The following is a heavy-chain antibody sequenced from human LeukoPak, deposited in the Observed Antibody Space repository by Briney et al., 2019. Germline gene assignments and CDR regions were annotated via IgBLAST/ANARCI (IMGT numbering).Heavy chain of an antibody. CDR1: GGSISSYY. D-gene: IGHD2-15*01. J-gene: IGHJ6*02. CDR3: ARGGGSRYYYYGMDV. CDR2: IYYSGST. V-gene: IGHV4-59*01. Sequence: SETLSLTCTVSGGSISSYYWSWIRQPPGKGLEWIGYIYYSGSTNYNPSLKSRVTISVDTSKNQSSLKLSSVTAADTAVYYCARGGGSRYYYYGMDVWGQGTTVTVSS.